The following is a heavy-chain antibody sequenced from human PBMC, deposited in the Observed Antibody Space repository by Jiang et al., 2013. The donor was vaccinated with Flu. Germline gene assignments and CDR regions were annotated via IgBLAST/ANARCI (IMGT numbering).Heavy chain of an antibody. V-gene: IGHV1-24*01. CDR1: GYTLTELS. CDR3: ATDHGVGSGSYYGYYYYGMDV. CDR2: FDPEDGET. D-gene: IGHD1-26*01. Sequence: AEVKKPGASVKVSCKVSGYTLTELSMHWVRQAPGKGLEWMGGFDPEDGETIYAQKFQGRVTMTEDTSTDTAYMELSSLRSEDTAVYYCATDHGVGSGSYYGYYYYGMDVWGQGTTVTVSS. J-gene: IGHJ6*02.